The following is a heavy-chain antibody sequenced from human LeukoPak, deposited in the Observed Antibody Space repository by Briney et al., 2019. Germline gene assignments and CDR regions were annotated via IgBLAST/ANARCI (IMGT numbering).Heavy chain of an antibody. V-gene: IGHV3-21*01. CDR1: GITFSGYS. J-gene: IGHJ4*02. CDR2: ISNSSTYI. Sequence: GGSLRLSCAASGITFSGYSMNWVRQAPGKGLDWVSSISNSSTYIYYADSVKGRFSIYRDNAKNSLYLQMNSLRAEDTAVYYCARDPEAQYYFDYWGQGTLVTVSS. CDR3: ARDPEAQYYFDY.